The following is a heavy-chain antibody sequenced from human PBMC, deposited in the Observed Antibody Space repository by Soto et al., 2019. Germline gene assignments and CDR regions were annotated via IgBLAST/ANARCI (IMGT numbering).Heavy chain of an antibody. CDR2: IGTAGDT. CDR3: ARGRPNYYDSSGSIKDFDY. V-gene: IGHV3-13*04. D-gene: IGHD3-22*01. Sequence: GSLRLSCAASGFTFSSYDMHWVRQATGKGLEWASAIGTAGDTYYPGSVKGRFTISRENAKNSLYLQMNSLRAGDTAVYYCARGRPNYYDSSGSIKDFDYWGQGTLVTVSS. CDR1: GFTFSSYD. J-gene: IGHJ4*02.